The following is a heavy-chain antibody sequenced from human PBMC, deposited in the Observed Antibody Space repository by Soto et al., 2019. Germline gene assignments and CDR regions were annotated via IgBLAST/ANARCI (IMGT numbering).Heavy chain of an antibody. CDR1: GFTFSSYS. CDR2: ISSSSSTI. D-gene: IGHD3-10*01. Sequence: GGSLRLSCAASGFTFSSYSMNWVRQAPGKGLEWVSYISSSSSTIYYADSVKGRFTISRDNAKNSLYLQMNSLRAEDTAVYYCARGERFGELLIYYYYYYMDVWGKGTTVTVSS. CDR3: ARGERFGELLIYYYYYYMDV. V-gene: IGHV3-48*01. J-gene: IGHJ6*03.